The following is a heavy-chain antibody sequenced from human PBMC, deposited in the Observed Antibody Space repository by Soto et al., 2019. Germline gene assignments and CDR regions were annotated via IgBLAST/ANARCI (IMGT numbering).Heavy chain of an antibody. J-gene: IGHJ4*02. Sequence: EVQLLESGGGLVQPGGSLRLSCAASGFTYSSYAMSWVRQAPGKGLEWVSAISGSGGSTYYADSVKGRFTISRDNSKNTLYLQMNSLRAEDTAVYFCVPRNIAARPPSFDYWGQGTLVTVSS. CDR2: ISGSGGST. D-gene: IGHD6-6*01. CDR3: VPRNIAARPPSFDY. V-gene: IGHV3-23*01. CDR1: GFTYSSYA.